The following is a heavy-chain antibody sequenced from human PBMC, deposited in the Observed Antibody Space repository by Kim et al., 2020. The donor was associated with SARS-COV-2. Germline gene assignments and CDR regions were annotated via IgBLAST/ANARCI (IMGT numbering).Heavy chain of an antibody. V-gene: IGHV4-34*01. CDR1: RGSFSGYY. J-gene: IGHJ4*02. CDR3: ARGGCSSRGCYSAQQAILGFDD. CDR2: ISHSGSV. D-gene: IGHD2-2*01. Sequence: SETLSLTCAVYRGSFSGYYWSWVRQPPGKGLEWIGEISHSGSVNYNPSLKSRVTISVDTSKNQFSLKLSSVTAADTAVYYCARGGCSSRGCYSAQQAILGFDDWGQGTLVTVSS.